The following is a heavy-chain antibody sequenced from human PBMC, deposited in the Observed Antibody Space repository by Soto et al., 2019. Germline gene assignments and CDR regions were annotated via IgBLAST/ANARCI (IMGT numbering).Heavy chain of an antibody. CDR1: GYSFTSYL. CDR2: VDPSDSYT. Sequence: PGESLKISCKGSGYSFTSYLIGWVRQMPVKGLEWMGRVDPSDSYTNYSPSFQGHVTISADKSIRTAYLQWSSLKASDTAMYYCASRRSFSVFSYYYYGMDVWGQGTTFTFSS. V-gene: IGHV5-10-1*01. D-gene: IGHD1-26*01. CDR3: ASRRSFSVFSYYYYGMDV. J-gene: IGHJ6*02.